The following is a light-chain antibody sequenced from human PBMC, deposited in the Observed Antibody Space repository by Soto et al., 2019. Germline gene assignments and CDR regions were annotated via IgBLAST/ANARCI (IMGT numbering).Light chain of an antibody. CDR1: QGIGSRY. CDR2: AAS. J-gene: IGKJ2*01. CDR3: QQFGSSIPHT. Sequence: DIVMTQSPGTLSLSPGERATISCRASQGIGSRYSAWYHQKSGQAPRLLIYAASSSATGIPARFSGSGSGTDFTLTISRLEPEDSVVYYCQQFGSSIPHTFGQGTKLEIK. V-gene: IGKV3-20*01.